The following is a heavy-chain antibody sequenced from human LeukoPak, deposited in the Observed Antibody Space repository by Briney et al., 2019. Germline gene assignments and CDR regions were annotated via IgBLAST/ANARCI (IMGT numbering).Heavy chain of an antibody. D-gene: IGHD3-22*01. V-gene: IGHV7-4-1*02. CDR1: GYTFTSYA. CDR2: INTNTGNP. J-gene: IGHJ5*02. Sequence: ASVKVSCKASGYTFTSYAMNWVRQAPGQGLEWMGWINTNTGNPTYAQGFTGRFVFSLDTSVSTAYLQISSPKAEDTAVYYCARDSSPWYDSSGYYHWGQGTLVTVSS. CDR3: ARDSSPWYDSSGYYH.